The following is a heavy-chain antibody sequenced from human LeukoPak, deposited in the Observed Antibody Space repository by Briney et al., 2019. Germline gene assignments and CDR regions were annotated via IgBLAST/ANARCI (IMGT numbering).Heavy chain of an antibody. J-gene: IGHJ4*02. V-gene: IGHV3-23*01. CDR3: AKSQVYSKLAHFDY. D-gene: IGHD4-11*01. CDR1: GFTFSNYA. Sequence: GGSLRLSCAASGFTFSNYAMSWVRQAPGKGLEWVSAISGSGGSTYYADSVKGRFTISRDNSKNTLYLQMNSLRAEDTAVYYCAKSQVYSKLAHFDYWGQGTLVTVSS. CDR2: ISGSGGST.